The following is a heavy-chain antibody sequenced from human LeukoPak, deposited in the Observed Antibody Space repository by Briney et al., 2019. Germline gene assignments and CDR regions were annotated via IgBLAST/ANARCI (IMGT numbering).Heavy chain of an antibody. J-gene: IGHJ4*02. CDR2: INHSGST. Sequence: PSETLSLTCAVYGGSFSGYYWSWIRQPPGKGLEWIGEINHSGSTNYNPSLKSRVTISVDTSKNQFSLKLSSVTAAGTAVYYCARVRRDSSGYYYPKYYFDYWGPGTLVSVSS. V-gene: IGHV4-34*01. CDR3: ARVRRDSSGYYYPKYYFDY. CDR1: GGSFSGYY. D-gene: IGHD3-22*01.